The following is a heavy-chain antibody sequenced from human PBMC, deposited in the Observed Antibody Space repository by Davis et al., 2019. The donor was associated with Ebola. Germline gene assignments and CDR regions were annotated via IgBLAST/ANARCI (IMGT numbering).Heavy chain of an antibody. J-gene: IGHJ5*02. CDR2: INVVNGNT. Sequence: SVPVPRLPSVYTFTSSTLLPVRHLPEQRLEWMGWINVVNGNTKYSQKFQGRVTITRDTSASTAYMELSSLRSEDTAVYYCARDRYNWNAGAFDPWGQGTLISVAS. CDR1: VYTFTSST. CDR3: ARDRYNWNAGAFDP. D-gene: IGHD1-20*01. V-gene: IGHV1-3*01.